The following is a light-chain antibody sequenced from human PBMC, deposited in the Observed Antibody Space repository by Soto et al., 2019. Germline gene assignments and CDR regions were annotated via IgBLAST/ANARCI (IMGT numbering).Light chain of an antibody. CDR2: DAS. Sequence: EIVLTQFPATLSLFPGETATLSCRASQTVGTYLAWYQQKPGQAPRLLISDASNRATGVPTRFSGSGSGTDFTLTISSLEPEDVAVYFCQQRNNWPRITFGQGTRLEIK. CDR1: QTVGTY. CDR3: QQRNNWPRIT. J-gene: IGKJ5*01. V-gene: IGKV3-11*01.